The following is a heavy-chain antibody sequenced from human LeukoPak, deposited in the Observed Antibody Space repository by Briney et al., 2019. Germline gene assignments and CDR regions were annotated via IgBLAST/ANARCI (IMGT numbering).Heavy chain of an antibody. CDR1: GFTFTRYA. Sequence: GGSLRLSCAASGFTFTRYAMSWVRQAPGKGLEWVSVISGSGDAAYYADSVKGRFTISRDNSKNTVSLQMNSLRAEDTATHYCAIEDSRLDYFRQGTLVTVSS. J-gene: IGHJ4*02. CDR3: AIEDSRLDY. D-gene: IGHD5-18*01. V-gene: IGHV3-23*01. CDR2: ISGSGDAA.